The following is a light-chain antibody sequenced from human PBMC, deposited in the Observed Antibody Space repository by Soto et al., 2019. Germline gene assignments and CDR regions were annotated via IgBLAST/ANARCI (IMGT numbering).Light chain of an antibody. V-gene: IGLV2-14*01. CDR3: SSSATTTIPV. J-gene: IGLJ2*01. CDR1: SSDIGGYNY. CDR2: DVS. Sequence: QSVLTQPASVSGSPGQSITISCSGTSSDIGGYNYVSWYQQHPGKAPKLMIYDVSYRPSGVSDRFSGSKSGNTASLTISGLQAEDEADYHCSSSATTTIPVFGGGTKLNVL.